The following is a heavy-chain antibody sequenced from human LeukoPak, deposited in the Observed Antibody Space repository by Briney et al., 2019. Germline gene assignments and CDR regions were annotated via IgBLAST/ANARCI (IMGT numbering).Heavy chain of an antibody. Sequence: ASVKVSCKVSGYTLTELSMHWVRQAPGKGLEWMGGFDPEDGETIYAQKFQGRVTMTEDTSTDTAYMELSSLRSEDTAVYYCATKCPNNSSAFGFDYWGQGTLVTVSS. CDR1: GYTLTELS. V-gene: IGHV1-24*01. J-gene: IGHJ4*02. CDR2: FDPEDGET. CDR3: ATKCPNNSSAFGFDY. D-gene: IGHD6-19*01.